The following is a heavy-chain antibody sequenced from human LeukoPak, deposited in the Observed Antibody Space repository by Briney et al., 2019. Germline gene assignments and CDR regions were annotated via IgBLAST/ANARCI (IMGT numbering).Heavy chain of an antibody. Sequence: PGGSLRLSCAASGFTVSTNYMSWLRQAPGKGLQWVSVIYSGGNTYYADSVKGRFTISRDDSKNTLYLQMNSLRAEDTAVNYCARVGYSSGWYRNSGQGTLVTVSS. D-gene: IGHD6-19*01. CDR3: ARVGYSSGWYRN. J-gene: IGHJ4*02. CDR2: IYSGGNT. V-gene: IGHV3-66*01. CDR1: GFTVSTNY.